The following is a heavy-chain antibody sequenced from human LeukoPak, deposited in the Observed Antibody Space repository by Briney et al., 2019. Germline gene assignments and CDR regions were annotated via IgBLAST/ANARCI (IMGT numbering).Heavy chain of an antibody. CDR2: IYRDGSS. Sequence: GGSLRLSCVASGLSVSSNYMSWVRQAPGQGLEWVSVIYRDGSSYYAESVKGRFTISRDNSKNTLYIQMNSLRAEDTAVYYCARSFYDILIGYYQYFDYWGQGTLVTVSS. V-gene: IGHV3-66*01. D-gene: IGHD3-9*01. CDR3: ARSFYDILIGYYQYFDY. J-gene: IGHJ4*02. CDR1: GLSVSSNY.